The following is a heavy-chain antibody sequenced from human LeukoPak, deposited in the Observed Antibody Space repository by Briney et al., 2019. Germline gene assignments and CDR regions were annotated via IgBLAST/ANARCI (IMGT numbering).Heavy chain of an antibody. CDR3: ARQGGYSSSPDY. J-gene: IGHJ4*02. D-gene: IGHD6-13*01. Sequence: SQTLSLTCSVSGGSISRGSYYWNWIRQPAGKGLEWMGRIYNSGSTNYNPSLKSRVAISVDASKNQFSLKLSSVTAADTAVYYCARQGGYSSSPDYWGQGTLVTVSS. CDR1: GGSISRGSYY. V-gene: IGHV4-61*02. CDR2: IYNSGST.